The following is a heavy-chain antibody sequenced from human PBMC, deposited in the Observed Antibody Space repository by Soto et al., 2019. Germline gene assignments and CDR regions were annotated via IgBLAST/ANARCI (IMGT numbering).Heavy chain of an antibody. Sequence: QVQLVQSGAEVKKPGSSVKVSCKASGGTFSSYAISWVRQAPGQGLEWMGGIIPIFGTANYAQKFQGRVTITAEECTSTAYMELSSLRSEDTAVYYCGAVIVGGIDAFDIWGQGTMVTVSS. D-gene: IGHD3-22*01. CDR3: GAVIVGGIDAFDI. CDR2: IIPIFGTA. V-gene: IGHV1-69*01. J-gene: IGHJ3*02. CDR1: GGTFSSYA.